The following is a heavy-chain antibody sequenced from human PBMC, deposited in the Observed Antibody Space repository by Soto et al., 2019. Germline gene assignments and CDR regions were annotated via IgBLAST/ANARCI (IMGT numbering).Heavy chain of an antibody. CDR1: GFSFRNYD. D-gene: IGHD5-18*01. Sequence: EGELLESGGGVVQPGRSLRLSCAASGFSFRNYDMSWVRQAPGKGLEWVSTIRGSGDKTYYADSVKGRFTISRDNSKDTLSLQMDSLRAEDTVLYYSAKVGYSYAAQNIWGQGTMVTVSS. J-gene: IGHJ3*02. CDR3: AKVGYSYAAQNI. CDR2: IRGSGDKT. V-gene: IGHV3-23*01.